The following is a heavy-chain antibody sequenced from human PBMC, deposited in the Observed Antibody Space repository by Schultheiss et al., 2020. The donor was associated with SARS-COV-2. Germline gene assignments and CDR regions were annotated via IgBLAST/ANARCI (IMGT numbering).Heavy chain of an antibody. V-gene: IGHV1-8*02. J-gene: IGHJ6*02. CDR2: MNPNSGNT. D-gene: IGHD2-15*01. CDR3: ATGDCSGGSCYSSGYYYYGMDV. Sequence: ASVKVSCKTFGYTFNTYGISWVRQAPGQGLEWMGWMNPNSGNTGYAQKFQGRVTMTRNTSISTAYMELSSLRSEDTAVYYCATGDCSGGSCYSSGYYYYGMDVWGQGTTVTVSS. CDR1: GYTFNTYG.